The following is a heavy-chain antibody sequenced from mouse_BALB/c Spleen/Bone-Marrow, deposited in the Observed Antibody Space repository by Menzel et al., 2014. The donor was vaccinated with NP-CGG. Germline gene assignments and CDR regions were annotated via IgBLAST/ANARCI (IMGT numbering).Heavy chain of an antibody. D-gene: IGHD1-1*01. CDR1: GFSLSDYG. J-gene: IGHJ4*01. Sequence: QVQLKESGPGLVAPSQSLPITCTVSGFSLSDYGVSWIRQSPGKGLEWLGVIWGGGKEYYNSVLKSRLSINKDNSKSQVFLKMYGLQTDDTAIYYCAKHRSVYPYAMDYWGQGTSVTVSS. CDR2: IWGGGKE. CDR3: AKHRSVYPYAMDY. V-gene: IGHV2-6-5*01.